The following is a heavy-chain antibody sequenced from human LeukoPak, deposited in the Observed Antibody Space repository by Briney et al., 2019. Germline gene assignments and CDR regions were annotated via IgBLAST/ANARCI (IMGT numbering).Heavy chain of an antibody. Sequence: SETLSLTCTVSGGSISSYDWSWIRQPAGKGLEWIGRIYSTGSTNYNPSLKSRVTMSVDTSKNQFSLRLRSVTAADTAVYYCARQIASAGTAGFDFWGQGALVTVSS. CDR3: ARQIASAGTAGFDF. CDR2: IYSTGST. D-gene: IGHD6-13*01. J-gene: IGHJ4*02. CDR1: GGSISSYD. V-gene: IGHV4-4*07.